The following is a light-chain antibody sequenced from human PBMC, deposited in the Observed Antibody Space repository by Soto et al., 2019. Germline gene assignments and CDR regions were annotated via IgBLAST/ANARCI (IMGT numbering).Light chain of an antibody. Sequence: ETLMTQSPATLSVSPGARATLYCRASQTVSSSLAWYQQKPGQAPRLLIFGASARATGVSARFSGSGSGTLFTLTISSLQSEDFGVYYCQQYNKWPWTFGQGTKVEVK. CDR1: QTVSSS. V-gene: IGKV3-15*01. CDR2: GAS. CDR3: QQYNKWPWT. J-gene: IGKJ1*01.